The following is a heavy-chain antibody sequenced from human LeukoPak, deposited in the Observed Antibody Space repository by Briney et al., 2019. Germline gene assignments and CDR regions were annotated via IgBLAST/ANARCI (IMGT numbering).Heavy chain of an antibody. Sequence: GASVKVSCKASGYIFTSYFMHWVRQAPGQGLEWMGLINPIGGSTRYAQKFQGRVTMTRDMSTSTVYMELSSLRSEDTAVYYCARALPHRRLMDTTMEQHWFDPWGQGTLVTVSS. V-gene: IGHV1-46*01. CDR2: INPIGGST. CDR1: GYIFTSYF. J-gene: IGHJ5*02. CDR3: ARALPHRRLMDTTMEQHWFDP. D-gene: IGHD5-18*01.